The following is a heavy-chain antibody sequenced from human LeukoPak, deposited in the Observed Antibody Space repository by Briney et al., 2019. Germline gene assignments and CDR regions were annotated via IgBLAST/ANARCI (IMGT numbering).Heavy chain of an antibody. J-gene: IGHJ4*02. CDR2: IYYSGST. V-gene: IGHV4-59*08. D-gene: IGHD6-13*01. CDR3: ARHVAEYSSSWYQIDY. CDR1: GGSISSYY. Sequence: SETLSLTCTVSGGSISSYYWSWIRQPPGKGLEWIGYIYYSGSTNYNPSLKSRVTISVDTSKNQFSLKLSSVTAADTAVYYCARHVAEYSSSWYQIDYWGQGTLVTVSS.